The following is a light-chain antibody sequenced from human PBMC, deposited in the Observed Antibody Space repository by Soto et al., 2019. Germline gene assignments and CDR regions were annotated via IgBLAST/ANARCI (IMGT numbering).Light chain of an antibody. CDR1: QSINSN. Sequence: DIQMTQSPSSLSASVGDRVTITFRASQSINSNLNWYQQKPGKAPKLLIYTASSLQSGVPSRFSGGGSVTDFILTISSLQPEDFATYYCQQSYTTPRTFGQGTKVEIK. CDR3: QQSYTTPRT. CDR2: TAS. V-gene: IGKV1-39*01. J-gene: IGKJ1*01.